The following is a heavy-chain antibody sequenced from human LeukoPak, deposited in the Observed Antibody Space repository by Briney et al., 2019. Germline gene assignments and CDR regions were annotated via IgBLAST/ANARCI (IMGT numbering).Heavy chain of an antibody. CDR3: ARDGSGSGNYYNVAGFDY. CDR1: GFILSNYW. D-gene: IGHD3-10*01. CDR2: INTDGSTI. V-gene: IGHV3-74*01. J-gene: IGHJ4*02. Sequence: GGSLRLSCAASGFILSNYWMHWVRHGPGKGLVWVSRINTDGSTINYANSVKGRFTISRDNAKNSLYLQMNSLRAEDTAVYYCARDGSGSGNYYNVAGFDYWGQGTLVTVSS.